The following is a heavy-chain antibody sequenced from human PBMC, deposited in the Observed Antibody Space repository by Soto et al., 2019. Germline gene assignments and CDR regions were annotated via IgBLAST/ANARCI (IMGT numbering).Heavy chain of an antibody. D-gene: IGHD2-8*01. CDR1: GGTFSSYA. Sequence: QVQLVQSGAEVKKPGSSVKVSCKASGGTFSSYAISWVRQAPGQGLEWMGGIIPIFGTANYAQKFQGRVTITADESTSTAYMELSSLRSEDTAVYYCARDRCTNGVCFFYGMDVWGQGTTVTVSS. CDR3: ARDRCTNGVCFFYGMDV. J-gene: IGHJ6*02. CDR2: IIPIFGTA. V-gene: IGHV1-69*12.